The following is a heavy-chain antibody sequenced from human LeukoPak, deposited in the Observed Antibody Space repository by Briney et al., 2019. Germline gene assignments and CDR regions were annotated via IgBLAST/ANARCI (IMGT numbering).Heavy chain of an antibody. D-gene: IGHD3-10*01. Sequence: PGGSLRLSCAASGFTFSSYGMHWVRQAPGKGLEWVAVIWYDGSNKYYADSVKGRSTISRDNSKNTLYLQMNSLRAEDTAVYYCARDVYYYGSGIDYWGQGTLVTVSS. J-gene: IGHJ4*02. CDR1: GFTFSSYG. CDR2: IWYDGSNK. V-gene: IGHV3-33*01. CDR3: ARDVYYYGSGIDY.